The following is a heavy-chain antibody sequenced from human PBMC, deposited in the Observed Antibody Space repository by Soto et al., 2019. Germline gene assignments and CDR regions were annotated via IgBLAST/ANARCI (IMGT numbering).Heavy chain of an antibody. V-gene: IGHV3-13*01. Sequence: GGSLRLSCAASGFTFSSYDMHWVRQATGKGLEWVSAIGTAGDTYYPGSVKGRFTISRENAKNSLYLQMNSLRAGDTAVYYCAREPRYCSGGTCSPRRNGMDVWGQGTTVTVSS. CDR3: AREPRYCSGGTCSPRRNGMDV. D-gene: IGHD2-15*01. CDR1: GFTFSSYD. CDR2: IGTAGDT. J-gene: IGHJ6*02.